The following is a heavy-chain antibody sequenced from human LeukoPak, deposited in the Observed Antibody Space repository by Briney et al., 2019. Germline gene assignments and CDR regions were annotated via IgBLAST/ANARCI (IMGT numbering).Heavy chain of an antibody. J-gene: IGHJ4*02. D-gene: IGHD6-19*01. CDR2: INPNSGGT. V-gene: IGHV1-2*02. CDR1: GGTFSSYA. Sequence: ASVKVSCKASGGTFSSYAISWVRQAPGQGLEWMGWINPNSGGTNYAQKFQGRVTMTRDTSISIAYMELSRLRSDDTAVYYCARDPIAVAGRSFDYWGQGTLVTVSS. CDR3: ARDPIAVAGRSFDY.